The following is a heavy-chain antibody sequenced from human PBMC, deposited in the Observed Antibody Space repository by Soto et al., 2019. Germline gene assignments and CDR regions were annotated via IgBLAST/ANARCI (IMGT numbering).Heavy chain of an antibody. CDR1: GGSITSSY. V-gene: IGHV4-59*01. J-gene: IGHJ4*02. CDR2: IYDTGISGYTPST. Sequence: SETLSLTCTVSGGSITSSYWSWIRRPPGKGLEWIAYIYDTGISGYTPSTSYNPSLKSRVTMSVDTSKSQFSLKLTSVTAADTAVYYCASYGDYGIDYWGQGTLVTV. D-gene: IGHD4-17*01. CDR3: ASYGDYGIDY.